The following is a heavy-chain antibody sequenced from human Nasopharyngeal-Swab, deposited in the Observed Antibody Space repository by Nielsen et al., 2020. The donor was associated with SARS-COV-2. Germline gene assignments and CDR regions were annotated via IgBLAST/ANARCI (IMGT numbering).Heavy chain of an antibody. CDR2: IKQGGTQQ. V-gene: IGHV3-7*01. J-gene: IGHJ4*02. D-gene: IGHD2-2*01. CDR3: TRYCSTTSCPRGFDY. Sequence: VREAPGKGLEWVAHIKQGGTQQYYVDSVKGRFTISRDNAKNSLYLQMNSLRADDTAVYCCTRYCSTTSCPRGFDYWGQGTLVTVSS.